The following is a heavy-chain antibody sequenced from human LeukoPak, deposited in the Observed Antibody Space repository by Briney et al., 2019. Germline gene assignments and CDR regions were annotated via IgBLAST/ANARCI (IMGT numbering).Heavy chain of an antibody. J-gene: IGHJ4*02. CDR2: MNPNSGNT. CDR3: ARGRYNSGWDDY. D-gene: IGHD6-19*01. Sequence: GASVKVSCKASGYTFTNYDINWVRQATGQGLEWMGWMNPNSGNTGYAQKSQGRVTMTRNTSISTAYMELSSLRSEDTAVYYCARGRYNSGWDDYWGQGTLVAVSS. V-gene: IGHV1-8*01. CDR1: GYTFTNYD.